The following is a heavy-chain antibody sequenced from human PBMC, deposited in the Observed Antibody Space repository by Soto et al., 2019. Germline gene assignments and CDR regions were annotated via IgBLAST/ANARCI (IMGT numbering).Heavy chain of an antibody. CDR3: ARVGYSNGLYDY. Sequence: PGGSLRLSCAASGLTFSDHYMDWVRQAPRKGLEWVGRISNKPNSYTAEYAASVKGRFTISRDDSKNSLFLQMNSLKTEDTAVYYCARVGYSNGLYDYWGQGTLVTVSS. J-gene: IGHJ4*02. D-gene: IGHD6-25*01. CDR2: ISNKPNSYTA. CDR1: GLTFSDHY. V-gene: IGHV3-72*01.